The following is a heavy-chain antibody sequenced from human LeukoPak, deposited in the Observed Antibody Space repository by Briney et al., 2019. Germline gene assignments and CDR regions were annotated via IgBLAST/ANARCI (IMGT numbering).Heavy chain of an antibody. Sequence: ASVKVSCKASGYTFTGQYMHWVRQAPGQGLECMGWINPNSGDTNYVRKFQGRVTITRDTSISTAYMELSRLRSDDTAVYYCAILTSLTTPCFDYWGQGTLVTVSS. J-gene: IGHJ4*02. CDR1: GYTFTGQY. CDR3: AILTSLTTPCFDY. V-gene: IGHV1-2*02. CDR2: INPNSGDT. D-gene: IGHD4-17*01.